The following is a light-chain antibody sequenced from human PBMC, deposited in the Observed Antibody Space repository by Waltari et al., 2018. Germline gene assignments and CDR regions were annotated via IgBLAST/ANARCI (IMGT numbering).Light chain of an antibody. V-gene: IGKV1-39*01. CDR3: QQSYSTPRFT. Sequence: DIQMTQSPSSLSASVGDRVTITCRASQSISSYLNWYQQKPGKAPKLLIYAASSLQSGVPSRFSGSGSGTDVTLTISSLQPEEFATYYCQQSYSTPRFTFGPGTKVDIK. CDR1: QSISSY. J-gene: IGKJ3*01. CDR2: AAS.